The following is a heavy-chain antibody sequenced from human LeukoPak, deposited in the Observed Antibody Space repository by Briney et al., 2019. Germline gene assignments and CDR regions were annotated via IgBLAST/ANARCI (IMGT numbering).Heavy chain of an antibody. J-gene: IGHJ4*02. D-gene: IGHD5-12*01. CDR2: IYYSGST. V-gene: IGHV4-59*08. CDR3: ARGGGYASPIGY. CDR1: GGSISSYY. Sequence: SETLSLTCTVSGGSISSYYWTWIRQPPGKGLEWIGYIYYSGSTNYNPSLKSRVTISVDTSKNQFSLKLSSVTAADTAVYYCARGGGYASPIGYWGQGALVTVSS.